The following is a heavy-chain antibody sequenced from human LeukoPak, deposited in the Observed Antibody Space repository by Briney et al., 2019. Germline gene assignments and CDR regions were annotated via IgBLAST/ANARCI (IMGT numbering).Heavy chain of an antibody. V-gene: IGHV4-34*01. CDR1: GGSFSGYY. Sequence: SETLSLTCAVYGGSFSGYYWSWIRQPPGKGLEWIGEINHSGSTNYNPSLKSRVTISVDTSKNQFSLKLSSVTAADTAVYYCARTYSSGWYSGVGYYYYYMDVWGKGTTVTVSS. CDR3: ARTYSSGWYSGVGYYYYYMDV. J-gene: IGHJ6*03. CDR2: INHSGST. D-gene: IGHD6-19*01.